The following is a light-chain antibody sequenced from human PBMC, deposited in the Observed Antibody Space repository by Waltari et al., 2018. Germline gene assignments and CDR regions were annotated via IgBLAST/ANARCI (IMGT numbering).Light chain of an antibody. Sequence: DIQMTQSPSSLSASVGDTVTISCRASQNIRTYLNWYQQKPGRAPRILIYAASSLHSGVPSRFSGSGSGTDFTLTISSLQPEDVATYYCQQTVTTPPEFTFGLGIKLQIK. V-gene: IGKV1-39*01. CDR2: AAS. J-gene: IGKJ2*01. CDR3: QQTVTTPPEFT. CDR1: QNIRTY.